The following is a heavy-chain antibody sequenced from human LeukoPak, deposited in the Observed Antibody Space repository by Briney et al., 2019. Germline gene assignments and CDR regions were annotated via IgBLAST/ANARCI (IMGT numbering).Heavy chain of an antibody. D-gene: IGHD1-26*01. CDR1: GGSISSSNW. V-gene: IGHV4-4*02. CDR2: IYHSGST. J-gene: IGHJ4*02. Sequence: PSGTLSLTCAVSGGSISSSNWWCWVRQPPGKGLEWIGEIYHSGSTNYNPSLKSRVTISVDTSKNQFSLKLSSVTAADTAVYYCARCIVGATGYFDYWGQGTLVTVSS. CDR3: ARCIVGATGYFDY.